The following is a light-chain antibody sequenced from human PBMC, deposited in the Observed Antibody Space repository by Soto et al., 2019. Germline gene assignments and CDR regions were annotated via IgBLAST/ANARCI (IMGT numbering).Light chain of an antibody. V-gene: IGLV1-47*01. Sequence: QSVLTQPPSASGTPGQRVTISCSGGSSNIGSTSVYWYQQLPGTAPKLLMYRSNQRPSGVPDRFSGSKSGSSASLAISGLRSEDEADYYCAAWDDSLSAWVFGGGTQLTVL. CDR1: SSNIGSTS. J-gene: IGLJ3*02. CDR3: AAWDDSLSAWV. CDR2: RSN.